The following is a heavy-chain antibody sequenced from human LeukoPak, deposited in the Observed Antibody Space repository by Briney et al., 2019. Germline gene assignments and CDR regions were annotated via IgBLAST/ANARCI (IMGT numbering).Heavy chain of an antibody. D-gene: IGHD6-13*01. CDR2: ISSSSSYI. CDR3: AREVVLRPYSSSFLQSLDY. J-gene: IGHJ4*02. CDR1: GFTFSSYS. V-gene: IGHV3-21*01. Sequence: PGGSLRLSCAASGFTFSSYSMNWVRQAPGKGLEWVSSISSSSSYIYYADSVKGRFTISRDNAKNSLYLQMNSLRAEDTAVYYCAREVVLRPYSSSFLQSLDYWGQGTLVTVSS.